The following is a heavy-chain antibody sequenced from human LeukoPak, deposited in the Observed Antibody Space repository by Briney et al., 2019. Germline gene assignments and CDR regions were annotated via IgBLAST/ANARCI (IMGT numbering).Heavy chain of an antibody. CDR1: GGTFSSYA. CDR3: ARIAHCGGDCYLFDY. Sequence: SVKVSCKASGGTFSSYAISWVRQAPGQGLEWMGRIIPISGIANYAQKFQGRVTITADKSTSTAYMELSSLRSEDTAVYYCARIAHCGGDCYLFDYWGQGTLVTVSS. D-gene: IGHD2-21*02. V-gene: IGHV1-69*04. CDR2: IIPISGIA. J-gene: IGHJ4*02.